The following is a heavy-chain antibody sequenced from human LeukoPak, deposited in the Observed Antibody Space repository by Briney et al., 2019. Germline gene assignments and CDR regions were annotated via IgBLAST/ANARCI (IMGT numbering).Heavy chain of an antibody. Sequence: PSETLSLTCSVSGGSVSDYYWTWIRQPAGKGLEWIGRIYTSGSTNYNPSLKRRLTISVDKSKNQFSLRLNSVTAADTAVYYCARVGGAASTLSAFDIWGQGTMVTVSS. CDR2: IYTSGST. D-gene: IGHD2-21*01. CDR3: ARVGGAASTLSAFDI. V-gene: IGHV4-4*07. CDR1: GGSVSDYY. J-gene: IGHJ3*02.